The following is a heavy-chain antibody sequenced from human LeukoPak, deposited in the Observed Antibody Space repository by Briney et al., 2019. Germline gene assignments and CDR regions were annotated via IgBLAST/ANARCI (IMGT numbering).Heavy chain of an antibody. V-gene: IGHV3-48*01. J-gene: IGHJ3*02. Sequence: GGSLRLSCGASGLIFSTYSMNWLRQAPGKGLEWVSYISGSGTTISYADSVKGRFTNSRDNAEKSLYLQMSSLRAEDTAVYYCARSDGFDIWGQGTMVTVSS. CDR2: ISGSGTTI. CDR1: GLIFSTYS. CDR3: ARSDGFDI.